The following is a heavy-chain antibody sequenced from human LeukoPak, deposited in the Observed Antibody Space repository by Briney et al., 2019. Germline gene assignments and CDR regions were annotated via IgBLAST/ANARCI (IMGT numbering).Heavy chain of an antibody. J-gene: IGHJ3*02. CDR2: INHSGST. D-gene: IGHD5-18*01. V-gene: IGHV4-34*01. CDR1: GGSFSGFF. CDR3: ARHHGYGYHDAFDI. Sequence: KPSETLSLTCAVYGGSFSGFFWSWIRQSPGKGLEWIGQINHSGSTNYNPSLKSPVTISLDTSNNQISLKLSSVTAADTAVYYCARHHGYGYHDAFDIWGQGTMVTVSS.